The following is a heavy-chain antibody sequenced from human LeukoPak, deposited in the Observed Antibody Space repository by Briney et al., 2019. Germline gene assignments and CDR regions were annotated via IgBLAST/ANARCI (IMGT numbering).Heavy chain of an antibody. V-gene: IGHV3-64*01. Sequence: GGSLRLSCAASGFTFSTYAMHWVRQALGKGLEYVAAISSKGDYTHYANSVKGRFTISRDNSKNTLYLEMGSLIAEDMAVYYCARPSSSGWYAPFFWGQGTLVTVSS. J-gene: IGHJ4*02. D-gene: IGHD6-19*01. CDR1: GFTFSTYA. CDR3: ARPSSSGWYAPFF. CDR2: ISSKGDYT.